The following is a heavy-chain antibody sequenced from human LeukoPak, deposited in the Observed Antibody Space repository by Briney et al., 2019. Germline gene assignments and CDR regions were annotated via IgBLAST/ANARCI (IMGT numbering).Heavy chain of an antibody. V-gene: IGHV4-39*01. D-gene: IGHD5-18*01. J-gene: IGHJ4*02. CDR1: GGSISSNNYY. CDR3: RGYSNGFRFDY. CDR2: IYFSGST. Sequence: PSETLSLTCTVSGGSISSNNYYWGWIRQPPGKGLEWIGSIYFSGSTYYNPSLKSRATISVDTSKNQFSLKLSSVTAADTAVYYCRGYSNGFRFDYWGQGTLVTVSS.